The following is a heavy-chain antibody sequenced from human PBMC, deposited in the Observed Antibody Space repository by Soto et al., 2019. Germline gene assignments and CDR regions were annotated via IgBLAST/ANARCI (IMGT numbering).Heavy chain of an antibody. CDR3: AKLIHSSGHDY. D-gene: IGHD6-19*01. V-gene: IGHV3-11*04. J-gene: IGHJ4*02. CDR2: ISSSGSTI. CDR1: GFTFSDYY. Sequence: PGGSLRLSCAASGFTFSDYYMSWIRQAPGKGLEWVSYISSSGSTIYYADSVKGRFTISRDNSKNTLYLQMNSLRAEDTAVYYCAKLIHSSGHDYWGQGTLVTVSS.